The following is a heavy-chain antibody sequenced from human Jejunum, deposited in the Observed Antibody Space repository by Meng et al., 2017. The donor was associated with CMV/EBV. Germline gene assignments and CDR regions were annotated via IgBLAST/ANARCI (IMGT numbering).Heavy chain of an antibody. CDR3: ARGSRASGGDFDY. Sequence: SGASLRNNYYWSWIRQSPGKGLEWIGNIYYSGTTNYNPSLKSRVIILIDTSNKQFSLKLGSMTTADAAVYYCARGSRASGGDFDYWGRGTRVTVSS. J-gene: IGHJ4*02. CDR1: GASLRNNYY. V-gene: IGHV4-59*01. CDR2: IYYSGTT. D-gene: IGHD2-21*01.